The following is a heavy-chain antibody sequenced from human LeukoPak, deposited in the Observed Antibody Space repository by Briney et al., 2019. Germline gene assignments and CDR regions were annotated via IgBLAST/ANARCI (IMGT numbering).Heavy chain of an antibody. CDR1: GFTFSSYW. CDR2: INSDGSST. Sequence: PGGSLRLSCAASGFTFSSYWMHWVRQAPGKGLVWVSRINSDGSSTSYADSVKGRFTISRDNAKNTQYLQMNSLRAEDTAVYYCASSVYSYGPYFDYWGQGTLVTVSS. CDR3: ASSVYSYGPYFDY. J-gene: IGHJ4*02. D-gene: IGHD5-18*01. V-gene: IGHV3-74*01.